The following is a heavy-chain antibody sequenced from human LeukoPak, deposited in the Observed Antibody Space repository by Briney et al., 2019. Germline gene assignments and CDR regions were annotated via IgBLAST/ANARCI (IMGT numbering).Heavy chain of an antibody. J-gene: IGHJ6*03. CDR3: ARFAAGGSYYYYMDV. D-gene: IGHD6-25*01. Sequence: GGSLRLSCAASGFTFSSYAMHWVRQAPGKGLEWVAVISYDGSNKYYADSVKGRFTISRDNSKNSLYLQMNSLRADDTAVYYCARFAAGGSYYYYMDVWGKGTTVTVSS. CDR1: GFTFSSYA. CDR2: ISYDGSNK. V-gene: IGHV3-30-3*01.